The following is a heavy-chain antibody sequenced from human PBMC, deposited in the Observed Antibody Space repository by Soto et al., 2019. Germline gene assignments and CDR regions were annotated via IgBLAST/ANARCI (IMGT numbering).Heavy chain of an antibody. CDR1: GGTLSSYT. J-gene: IGHJ6*02. Sequence: QVQLVQSGAEVKKPGSSVKVSCKASGGTLSSYTFTWVRQAPGQGLEWMGGIIPVFGTPNYAENFQGRVKIIADESTSTAYMELSSHRSEETAVYYCARGPITGRGGMGVWCQGTTVTVSS. CDR3: ARGPITGRGGMGV. D-gene: IGHD1-20*01. CDR2: IIPVFGTP. V-gene: IGHV1-69*01.